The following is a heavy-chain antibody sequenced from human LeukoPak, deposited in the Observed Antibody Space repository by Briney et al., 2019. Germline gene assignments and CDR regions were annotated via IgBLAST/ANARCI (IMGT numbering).Heavy chain of an antibody. D-gene: IGHD3-3*01. J-gene: IGHJ4*02. V-gene: IGHV1-2*02. CDR2: INPNSGGT. Sequence: GASVRVSCKASGYTFTGYYMHWVRQAPGQGLEWMGWINPNSGGTNYAQKFQGRVTMTRDTSISTAYMELSRLRSDDTAVYYCARDVPDDFWSGYDSPNYFDYWGQGTLVTVSS. CDR3: ARDVPDDFWSGYDSPNYFDY. CDR1: GYTFTGYY.